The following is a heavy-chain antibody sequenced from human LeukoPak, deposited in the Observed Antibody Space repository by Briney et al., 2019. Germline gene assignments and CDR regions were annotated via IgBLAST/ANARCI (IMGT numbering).Heavy chain of an antibody. V-gene: IGHV3-30*03. J-gene: IGHJ4*02. Sequence: GGSLRLSRAASGFLFSTYGVQWVRQAPGKGLEWVAVISYDGSNKHYTDSVKGRFTISRDNSKNTLYLQMNSLRAEDTAVYYCSAGLRGYFDYWGQGTLVTVSS. CDR3: SAGLRGYFDY. CDR1: GFLFSTYG. CDR2: ISYDGSNK. D-gene: IGHD2-21*02.